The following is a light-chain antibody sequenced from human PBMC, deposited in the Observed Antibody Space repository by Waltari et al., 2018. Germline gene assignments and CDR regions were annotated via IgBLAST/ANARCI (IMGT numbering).Light chain of an antibody. J-gene: IGKJ3*01. CDR1: QSVSSTY. CDR2: GVS. V-gene: IGKV3-20*01. CDR3: QQYGNSPFT. Sequence: ELVLTQSPGTLSLSPGERATLSCRASQSVSSTYLAWYQQKPGQAPRLLIYGVSSRAAGIPDRFSGSGSGTAFTLTISRLESEDFAVYYCQQYGNSPFTFGPGTKVDIK.